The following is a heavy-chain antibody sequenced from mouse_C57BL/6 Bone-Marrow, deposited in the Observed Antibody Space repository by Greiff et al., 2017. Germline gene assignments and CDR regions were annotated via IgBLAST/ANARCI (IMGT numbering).Heavy chain of an antibody. CDR1: GFTFSSYA. Sequence: EVHLVESGEGLVKPGGSLKLSCAASGFTFSSYAMSWVRQTPEKRLEWVAYISSGGDYIYYADTVKGRFTIPRDNARNTLYLQMSSLKSEDTAMYYCTRERDGYSPFAYWGQGTLVTVSA. CDR3: TRERDGYSPFAY. CDR2: ISSGGDYI. J-gene: IGHJ3*01. D-gene: IGHD2-3*01. V-gene: IGHV5-9-1*02.